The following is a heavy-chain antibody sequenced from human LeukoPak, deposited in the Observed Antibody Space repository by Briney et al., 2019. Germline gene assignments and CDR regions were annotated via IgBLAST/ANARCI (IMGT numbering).Heavy chain of an antibody. J-gene: IGHJ4*02. D-gene: IGHD1-26*01. Sequence: SETLSLTCTVSGGSISSYYWSWIRQPPGKGLEWIGYIYYSGSTNYNPSLKSRVTISVDTSKNQFSLKLSSVTAADTAVYYCARVNQVGEWELLPAYFDYWGQGTLVTVSS. CDR1: GGSISSYY. CDR2: IYYSGST. V-gene: IGHV4-59*01. CDR3: ARVNQVGEWELLPAYFDY.